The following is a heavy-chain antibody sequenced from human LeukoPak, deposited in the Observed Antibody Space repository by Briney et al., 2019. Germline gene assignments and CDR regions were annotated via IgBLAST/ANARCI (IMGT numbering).Heavy chain of an antibody. D-gene: IGHD3-10*01. CDR2: INHSGST. V-gene: IGHV4-34*01. CDR3: APFGELLPP. J-gene: IGHJ5*02. Sequence: SETLSLTCAVYGGSFSGYYWSWIRQPPGKGLEWIGEINHSGSTNYNPSLKSRVTISVDTSKNQFSLKLSYVTAADTAVYYCAPFGELLPPWGQGTLVTVSS. CDR1: GGSFSGYY.